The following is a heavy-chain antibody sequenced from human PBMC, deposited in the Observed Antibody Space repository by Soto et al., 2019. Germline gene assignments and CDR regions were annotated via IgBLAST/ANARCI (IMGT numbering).Heavy chain of an antibody. CDR3: ASDESDSLNDSGYFQH. D-gene: IGHD3-9*01. Sequence: QVQLVQSGAEVKKPGASVKVSCKASGYTFTSYGISWVRQAPGQGLEWMGWISAYNGNTNYAQKLQGRVTMTTDTXTXXAYMELRSLRSDDTAVYYCASDESDSLNDSGYFQHWGQGTLVTVSS. CDR2: ISAYNGNT. V-gene: IGHV1-18*01. J-gene: IGHJ1*01. CDR1: GYTFTSYG.